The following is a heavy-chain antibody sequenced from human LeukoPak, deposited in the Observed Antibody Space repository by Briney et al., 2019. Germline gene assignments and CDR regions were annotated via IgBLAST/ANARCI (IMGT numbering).Heavy chain of an antibody. CDR2: INHSGST. CDR1: GGSFSGYY. CDR3: ARSYVDTAMAAGY. V-gene: IGHV4-34*01. Sequence: SETLSLTCAVYGGSFSGYYWSWIRQPPGKGLEWIGEINHSGSTNYNPSLKSRVTISVDTSKNQFSLKLSSVTAADTAVYYCARSYVDTAMAAGYWGQGTLVTVSS. D-gene: IGHD5-18*01. J-gene: IGHJ4*02.